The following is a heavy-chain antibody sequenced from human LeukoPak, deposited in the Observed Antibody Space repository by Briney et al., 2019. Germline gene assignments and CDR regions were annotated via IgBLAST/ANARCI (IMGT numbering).Heavy chain of an antibody. CDR2: ISDSGNT. CDR3: ASWRNSEGFEF. J-gene: IGHJ4*02. Sequence: SETLSLTCTVSGGSMSNYYWSWIRQPPGKGLQWIGCISDSGNTNYNPSLRSRVTMSVDTSKNQFSLKLSSVTAADTAVYYCASWRNSEGFEFWGQGTLVTVSS. V-gene: IGHV4-59*12. CDR1: GGSMSNYY. D-gene: IGHD4-11*01.